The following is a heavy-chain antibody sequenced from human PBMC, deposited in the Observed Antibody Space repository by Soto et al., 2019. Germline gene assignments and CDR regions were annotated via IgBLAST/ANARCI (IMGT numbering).Heavy chain of an antibody. CDR3: ARVSYYGSGSYVVAKYYYYYMDV. V-gene: IGHV1-8*01. D-gene: IGHD3-10*01. Sequence: ASVKVSCKASGYTFTSYDINWARQATGQGLEWMGWMNPNSGNTGYAQKFQGRVTMTRNTSISTAYVELSSPRSEDTAVYYCARVSYYGSGSYVVAKYYYYYMDVWGKGTTVTVSS. CDR2: MNPNSGNT. CDR1: GYTFTSYD. J-gene: IGHJ6*03.